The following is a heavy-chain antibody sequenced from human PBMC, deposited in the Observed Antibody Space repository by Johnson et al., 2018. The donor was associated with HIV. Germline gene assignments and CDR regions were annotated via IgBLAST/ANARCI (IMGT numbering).Heavy chain of an antibody. Sequence: VQLVESGGGLVQPGGSLRLSCAASGFTVSSNYMSWVRQAPGKGLEWVSVIYSCGSTYYPDSVKGRFTISRDNSKNTLYLKMNSLMAEYTAVYYCARNGYIQHPLDAFAIWGQGTMVTFSS. CDR1: GFTVSSNY. J-gene: IGHJ3*02. CDR3: ARNGYIQHPLDAFAI. D-gene: IGHD5-24*01. V-gene: IGHV3-66*01. CDR2: IYSCGST.